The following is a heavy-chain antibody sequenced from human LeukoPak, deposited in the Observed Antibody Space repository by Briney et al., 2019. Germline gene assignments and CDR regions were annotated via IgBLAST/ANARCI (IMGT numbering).Heavy chain of an antibody. Sequence: GGSLRLSCAASGFTLSSYEMNWVRQAPGKGLEWVSYISSSGSTIYYADSVKGRFTISRDNAKNSLYLQMNSLRAEDTAVYYCATSPYYGDYDCWGQGTLVTVSS. CDR3: ATSPYYGDYDC. V-gene: IGHV3-48*03. CDR2: ISSSGSTI. CDR1: GFTLSSYE. J-gene: IGHJ4*02. D-gene: IGHD4-17*01.